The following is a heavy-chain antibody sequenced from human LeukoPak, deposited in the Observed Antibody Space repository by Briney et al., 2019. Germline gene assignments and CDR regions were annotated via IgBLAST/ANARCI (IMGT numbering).Heavy chain of an antibody. CDR2: ISGSGGST. CDR1: GFTLSSYA. D-gene: IGHD6-13*01. V-gene: IGHV3-23*01. J-gene: IGHJ5*02. CDR3: AKDHGGKSSSSWSPPNWFDP. Sequence: PGGSLRLSCAASGFTLSSYAMSWVRQAPGKGLEWVSAISGSGGSTYYADSVKGRFTISRDNSKNTLYLQMNSLRAEDTAIYYCAKDHGGKSSSSWSPPNWFDPWGQGTLVTVSS.